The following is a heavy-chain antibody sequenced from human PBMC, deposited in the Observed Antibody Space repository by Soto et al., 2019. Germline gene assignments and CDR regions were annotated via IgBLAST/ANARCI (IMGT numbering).Heavy chain of an antibody. CDR1: ADTFANYG. CDR3: ARLAPCSGGNCYSRPLDS. Sequence: QVQLLQSGAEAKKPGASVKVSCKASADTFANYGISWVRQAPGQGPEWMGWITPSNGDTNYAQKFQGMVIMTTDTSTSTAYMEVRSLRSDDTAVYYCARLAPCSGGNCYSRPLDSWGQGTLVTVSS. D-gene: IGHD2-15*01. CDR2: ITPSNGDT. J-gene: IGHJ4*02. V-gene: IGHV1-18*01.